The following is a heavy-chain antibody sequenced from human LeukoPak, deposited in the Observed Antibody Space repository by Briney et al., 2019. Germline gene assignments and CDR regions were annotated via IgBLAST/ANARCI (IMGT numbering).Heavy chain of an antibody. CDR2: ISSSSSTI. V-gene: IGHV3-48*01. J-gene: IGHJ3*02. CDR3: AKDLQAAFDI. CDR1: GFTFSSYS. Sequence: PGGSLRLSCAASGFTFSSYSMNWVRQAPGKGLEWVSYISSSSSTIYYADSVKGRFTISRDNSKNTLYLQMNSLRAEDTAVYYCAKDLQAAFDIWGQGTMVTVSS.